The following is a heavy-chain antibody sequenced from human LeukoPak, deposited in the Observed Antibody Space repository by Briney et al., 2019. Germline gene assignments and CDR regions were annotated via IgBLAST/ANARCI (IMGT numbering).Heavy chain of an antibody. V-gene: IGHV1-2*02. CDR1: GYTFTGYY. CDR3: ARNYYELDAFDI. J-gene: IGHJ3*02. Sequence: ASVKVSCKASGYTFTGYYMHWVRQAPGQGLEWMGWINPNSGGTNYAQKFQGRVTMTRDTSISTAYMELSRLRSDDTAVYYCARNYYELDAFDIWDQGTMVTVSS. CDR2: INPNSGGT. D-gene: IGHD3-22*01.